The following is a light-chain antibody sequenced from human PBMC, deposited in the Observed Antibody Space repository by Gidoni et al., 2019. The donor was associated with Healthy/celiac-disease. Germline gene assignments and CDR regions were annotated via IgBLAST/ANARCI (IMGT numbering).Light chain of an antibody. CDR3: QQRSNWPGT. CDR2: DAS. V-gene: IGKV3-11*01. Sequence: EIVLTQSPATLLLSPGERATLSCRASQSVSSYLAWYQQKPDQAPRLLIYDASNRATGIPARFSGSGSGTDFTLTISSLEPEDFAVYYCQQRSNWPGTFGQGTKVEIK. J-gene: IGKJ1*01. CDR1: QSVSSY.